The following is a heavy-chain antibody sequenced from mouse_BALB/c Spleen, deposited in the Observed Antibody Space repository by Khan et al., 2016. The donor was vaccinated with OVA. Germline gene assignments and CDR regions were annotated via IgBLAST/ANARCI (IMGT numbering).Heavy chain of an antibody. CDR3: ARLSYYYNSEGFAY. CDR1: GFTFSTYG. Sequence: EVELVESGGDLVKPGGSLKLSCAASGFTFSTYGMSWVRQTSDKRLEWVATISSGGHYTYYPDSVKGRFTISRENAKSTLYLQMSSLKSEVTAIYYCARLSYYYNSEGFAYWGQGTLVTVSA. D-gene: IGHD1-1*01. J-gene: IGHJ3*01. CDR2: ISSGGHYT. V-gene: IGHV5-6*01.